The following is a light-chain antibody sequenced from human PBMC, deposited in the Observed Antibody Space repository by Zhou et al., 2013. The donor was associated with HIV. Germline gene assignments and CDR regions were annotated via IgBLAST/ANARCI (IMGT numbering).Light chain of an antibody. CDR2: KAS. Sequence: DIQMTQSPSSLSASVGDRVTITCQASQDISNYLNWYQQKPGKAPNLLIYKASNLESGVPSRFSGSGSGTEFTLTISSLQPDDFATYYCQQYNSYHTFGQGTKLEIK. J-gene: IGKJ2*01. CDR1: QDISNY. CDR3: QQYNSYHT. V-gene: IGKV1-5*03.